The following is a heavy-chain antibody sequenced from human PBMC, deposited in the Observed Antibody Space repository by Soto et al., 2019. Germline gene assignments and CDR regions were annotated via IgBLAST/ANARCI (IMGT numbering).Heavy chain of an antibody. V-gene: IGHV1-2*02. CDR2: INPNSGGT. D-gene: IGHD3-10*01. CDR1: GYTFTGYY. Sequence: ASVKVSCKASGYTFTGYYMHWVRQAPGQGLEWMGWINPNSGGTNYAQKFQGRVTMTRDTSISTAYMELSRLRSDDTAVYYCVRPVLWSNSFYFDYWGQGTLVTVSS. J-gene: IGHJ4*02. CDR3: VRPVLWSNSFYFDY.